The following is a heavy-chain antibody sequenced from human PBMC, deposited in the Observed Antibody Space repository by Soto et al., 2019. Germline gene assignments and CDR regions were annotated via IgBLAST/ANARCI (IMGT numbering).Heavy chain of an antibody. V-gene: IGHV3-23*01. D-gene: IGHD2-2*02. CDR3: AKDGASHCYTPIDY. J-gene: IGHJ4*02. CDR2: ISGSGGST. CDR1: GFTFSSYA. Sequence: GGSLRLSCAASGFTFSSYAMSWVRQAPGKGLEWVSAISGSGGSTYYADSVKGRFTISRDNSKNTLYLQMNSLRAEDTAVYYCAKDGASHCYTPIDYWGQGTLVTVSS.